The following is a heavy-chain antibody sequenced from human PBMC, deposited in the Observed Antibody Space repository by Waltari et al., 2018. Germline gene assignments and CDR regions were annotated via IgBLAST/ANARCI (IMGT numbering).Heavy chain of an antibody. CDR1: GFTFSSYS. CDR3: ARTLLGATCY. J-gene: IGHJ4*02. Sequence: EVQLVESGGGLVKPGGSLRLSCAASGFTFSSYSMNWVRQAPGKGMEGVSSISSSSSYIYYADSVKGRFTISRDNAKNSLYLQMNSLRAEDTAVYYCARTLLGATCYWGQGTLVTVSS. CDR2: ISSSSSYI. V-gene: IGHV3-21*01. D-gene: IGHD1-26*01.